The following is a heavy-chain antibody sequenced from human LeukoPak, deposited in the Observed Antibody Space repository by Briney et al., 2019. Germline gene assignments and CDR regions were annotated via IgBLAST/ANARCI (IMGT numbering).Heavy chain of an antibody. D-gene: IGHD2-15*01. CDR1: GFTFTTYT. Sequence: GGSLRLSCAASGFTFTTYTMNWVRQAPGKGLEWVSFISSSGATVYYADSVKGRFTISRDNAKNSLFLQMSSLRDEDTAVYYCAKMTGSGGSRFDYWGQGTLVTVSS. V-gene: IGHV3-48*02. CDR2: ISSSGATV. CDR3: AKMTGSGGSRFDY. J-gene: IGHJ4*02.